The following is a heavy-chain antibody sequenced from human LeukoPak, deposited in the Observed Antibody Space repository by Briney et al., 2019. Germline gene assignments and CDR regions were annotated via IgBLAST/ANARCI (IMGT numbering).Heavy chain of an antibody. CDR3: GKTTAGYSSGQKPAWPVDY. J-gene: IGHJ4*02. Sequence: GGSLRLSCEASGFTFGSFAMYWVRQAPGKGLEWIAGIFGSGGSPHYADSVKGRFTISRDNSKNTVYLQINSLRAEDTAVYYCGKTTAGYSSGQKPAWPVDYWGQGTLVAVSS. CDR1: GFTFGSFA. CDR2: IFGSGGSP. V-gene: IGHV3-23*01. D-gene: IGHD5-18*01.